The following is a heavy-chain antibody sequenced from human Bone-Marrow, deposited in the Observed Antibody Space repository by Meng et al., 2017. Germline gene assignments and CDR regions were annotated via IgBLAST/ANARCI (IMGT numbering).Heavy chain of an antibody. CDR1: GLTFSSYE. CDR3: ARYSGRKRGYYYGMDV. V-gene: IGHV3-48*03. D-gene: IGHD5-12*01. CDR2: ISDSGSII. J-gene: IGHJ6*02. Sequence: GESLKISCAASGLTFSSYEMNWVRQAPGKGLECVSYISDSGSIIYYAESVKGRFTISRDDAKTSLFLQMNSLRADGTDVYYCARYSGRKRGYYYGMDVWGQGTTVTVSS.